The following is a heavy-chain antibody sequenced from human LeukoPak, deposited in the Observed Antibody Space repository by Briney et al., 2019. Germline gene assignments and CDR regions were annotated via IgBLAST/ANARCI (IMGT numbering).Heavy chain of an antibody. D-gene: IGHD2-15*01. CDR2: ISSSGSNI. CDR1: GFTFSTYE. V-gene: IGHV3-48*03. CDR3: ARVMVVPSSDFDY. J-gene: IGHJ4*02. Sequence: GGSLRLSCADSGFTFSTYEMNWVRQAPGKGLEWVSYISSSGSNIYYADSVKGRFTISRDNAKNSLYLQMNSLRAEDTAVYYCARVMVVPSSDFDYWGQGTLVTVSS.